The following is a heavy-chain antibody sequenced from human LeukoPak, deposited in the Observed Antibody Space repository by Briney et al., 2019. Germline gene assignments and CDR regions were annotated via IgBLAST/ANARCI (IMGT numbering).Heavy chain of an antibody. CDR3: ARAPFYGSGSYYTPLYYMDV. V-gene: IGHV4-39*07. CDR2: IYYSGST. D-gene: IGHD3-10*01. Sequence: PSETLSLTCTVSGGSISSSSYYWGWIRQPPGKGLEWIGSIYYSGSTYYNPSLKSRVTISVDTSKNQFSLKLSSVTAADTAVYYCARAPFYGSGSYYTPLYYMDVWGKGTTVTISS. CDR1: GGSISSSSYY. J-gene: IGHJ6*03.